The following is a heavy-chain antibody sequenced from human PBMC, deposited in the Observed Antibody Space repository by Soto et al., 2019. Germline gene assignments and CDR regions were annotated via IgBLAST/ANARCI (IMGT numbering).Heavy chain of an antibody. D-gene: IGHD3-3*01. J-gene: IGHJ6*02. CDR3: AIENDFWSPSYYYGMDV. Sequence: AAVKFSFKAPGYTFTSYDINWVRQATGQGLEWMGWMNPNSGNTGYAQKFQGRVTMTRNTSISTAYMELRRLRDEDKAVYYWAIENDFWSPSYYYGMDVWRQVTTVTVS. CDR2: MNPNSGNT. CDR1: GYTFTSYD. V-gene: IGHV1-8*01.